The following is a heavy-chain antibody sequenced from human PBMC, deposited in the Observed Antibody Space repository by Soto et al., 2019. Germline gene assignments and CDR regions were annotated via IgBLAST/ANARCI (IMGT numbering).Heavy chain of an antibody. CDR3: ARVGRHTAMFSGFDY. Sequence: QVDLVESGGGVVQPGKSLRLSCATSGFTFSEDAMHWVRQAPGKGLEWVAVIWYDGSKKHYADSVKGRFTISRDNSKNTLFQQMNTLTAEYTAVYWCARVGRHTAMFSGFDYWGQGALVTVSS. CDR1: GFTFSEDA. V-gene: IGHV3-33*01. CDR2: IWYDGSKK. D-gene: IGHD5-18*01. J-gene: IGHJ4*02.